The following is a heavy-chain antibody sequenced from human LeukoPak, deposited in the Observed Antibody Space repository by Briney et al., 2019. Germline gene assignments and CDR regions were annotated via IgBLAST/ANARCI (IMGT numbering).Heavy chain of an antibody. CDR2: IRYDGNNK. J-gene: IGHJ4*02. CDR1: GFTLSSYW. CDR3: VKDNPLDY. Sequence: GGSLRLSCAASGFTLSSYWMNWVRQAPGKGLDWVAFIRYDGNNKLYADSVKGRFTISRDNSKNTLYLHINSLRAEDTAVYYCVKDNPLDYWGQGTLVIVSS. D-gene: IGHD1-14*01. V-gene: IGHV3-30*02.